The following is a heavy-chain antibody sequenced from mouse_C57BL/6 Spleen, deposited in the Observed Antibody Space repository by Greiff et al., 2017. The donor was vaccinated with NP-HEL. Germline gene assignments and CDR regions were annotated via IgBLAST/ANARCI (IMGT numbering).Heavy chain of an antibody. V-gene: IGHV5-4*01. CDR2: ISDGGSYT. J-gene: IGHJ2*01. CDR1: GFTFSSYA. D-gene: IGHD4-1*01. Sequence: DVHLVESGGGLVKPGGSLKLSCAASGFTFSSYAMSWVRQTPEKRLEWVATISDGGSYTYYPDNVKGRFTISRDNAKNNLYLQMSHLKSEDTAMYYCARDEVWDYFGYWGQGTTLTVSS. CDR3: ARDEVWDYFGY.